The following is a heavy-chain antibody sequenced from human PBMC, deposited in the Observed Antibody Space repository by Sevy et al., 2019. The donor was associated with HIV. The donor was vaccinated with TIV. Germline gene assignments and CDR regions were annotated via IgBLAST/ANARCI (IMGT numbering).Heavy chain of an antibody. CDR2: IRFDGTIQ. Sequence: GGSLRLSCAASGFTFSTYGMHWVRQAPGKGLEWVAFIRFDGTIQYYTDSVKGRLTISRDNSKNTLYLQMNSLRAEDTAGYLCAKVLHIVVVPAAIDYYYGMDVWGQGTTVTVSS. CDR3: AKVLHIVVVPAAIDYYYGMDV. D-gene: IGHD2-2*01. V-gene: IGHV3-30*02. J-gene: IGHJ6*02. CDR1: GFTFSTYG.